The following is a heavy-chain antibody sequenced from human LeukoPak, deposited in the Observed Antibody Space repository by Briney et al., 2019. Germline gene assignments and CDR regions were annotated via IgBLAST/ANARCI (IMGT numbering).Heavy chain of an antibody. V-gene: IGHV1-3*04. CDR1: GYTFTTYA. D-gene: IGHD6-6*01. CDR2: ISTCSDNR. J-gene: IGHJ4*02. CDR3: ARVGSSSSLGFDY. Sequence: ASVKVSCKASGYTFTTYAIHWVRQAPGQRLEWMGWISTCSDNRRYSPKFQGTVTITTDTSASTAYMELSSLRAEDTAVYYCARVGSSSSLGFDYWGQGTLVTVSS.